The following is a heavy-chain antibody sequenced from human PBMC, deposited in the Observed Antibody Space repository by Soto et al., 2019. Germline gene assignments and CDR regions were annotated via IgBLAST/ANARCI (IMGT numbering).Heavy chain of an antibody. J-gene: IGHJ4*02. Sequence: QVQLVQSGAEVKKPGSSVKVSCKASGDNFSTYPISWVRQAHGQGLEWMGGIIPIYVTANYAQKFRGRVTITADERTRTSDMKLTNLRSEDTAVYYCARDRGARGDFWGQGTLVTVSS. CDR1: GDNFSTYP. CDR3: ARDRGARGDF. V-gene: IGHV1-69*01. D-gene: IGHD3-10*01. CDR2: IIPIYVTA.